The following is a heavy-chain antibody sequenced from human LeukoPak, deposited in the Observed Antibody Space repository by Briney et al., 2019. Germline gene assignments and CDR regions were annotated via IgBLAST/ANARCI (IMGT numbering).Heavy chain of an antibody. CDR2: ISWNSGSI. Sequence: PGRSLRLSCAASGFTFDDYAMHWVRQAPGKGLEWVSGISWNSGSIGYADSVKGRFTISRDNAKNSLYLQMNSLRAEDTALYYCAKAPVCTVVTRPPDYWGQGTLVTVSS. V-gene: IGHV3-9*01. D-gene: IGHD4-23*01. CDR3: AKAPVCTVVTRPPDY. J-gene: IGHJ4*02. CDR1: GFTFDDYA.